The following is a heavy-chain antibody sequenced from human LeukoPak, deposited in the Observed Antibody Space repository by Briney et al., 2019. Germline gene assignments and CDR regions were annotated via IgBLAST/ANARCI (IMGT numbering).Heavy chain of an antibody. D-gene: IGHD6-19*01. J-gene: IGHJ4*02. CDR1: GYSFSDYY. Sequence: ASVKVSCKASGYSFSDYYVHWVRQAPGQGLEWMGWIRPISGDTNYAQKFQGRVTMTSDTSISTAYVESRSLRHDDTAVYYCASRPDTSVAALWDYWGQGTLVTVSS. CDR3: ASRPDTSVAALWDY. V-gene: IGHV1-2*02. CDR2: IRPISGDT.